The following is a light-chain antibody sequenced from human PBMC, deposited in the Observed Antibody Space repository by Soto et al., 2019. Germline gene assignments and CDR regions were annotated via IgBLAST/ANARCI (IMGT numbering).Light chain of an antibody. Sequence: DIQMTQSPSALSASVGDRVTITCRASQSITNYLNWYQHKPGQAPNLLIYAASTLQAGVPSRFRGSGSVTDFTLTISSLQPEDFATYFCQQSNSSPPTFGGGTKVEIK. CDR1: QSITNY. CDR3: QQSNSSPPT. CDR2: AAS. J-gene: IGKJ4*01. V-gene: IGKV1-39*01.